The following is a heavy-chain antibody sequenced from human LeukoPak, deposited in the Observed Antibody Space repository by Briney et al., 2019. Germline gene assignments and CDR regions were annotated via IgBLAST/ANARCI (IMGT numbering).Heavy chain of an antibody. D-gene: IGHD2-15*01. V-gene: IGHV4-4*07. J-gene: IGHJ6*03. CDR3: ARGVGARALYYYYYMDV. CDR2: IYSSGNT. Sequence: SETLSLTCSVSGGSISGHYWSWIRQPAGKGLESIGRIYSSGNTNYNPSLKSRVTMSVDTSKNQIYMKLRSVTAADTAVYYCARGVGARALYYYYYMDVWGKGTTVTVSS. CDR1: GGSISGHY.